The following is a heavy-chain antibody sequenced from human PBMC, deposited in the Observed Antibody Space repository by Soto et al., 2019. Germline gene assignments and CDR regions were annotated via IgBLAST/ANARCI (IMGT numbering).Heavy chain of an antibody. Sequence: QVQLQESGPGLVKPSQTLSLTCSVSGGYISSGGNYWSWIRQHPGKGLEWIGFIYYTGHTKYNAALKSRASISADMSENQFYLTLTSVTAADTAVYYCAREDINESVFDYWGPGILVTVSS. J-gene: IGHJ4*02. CDR1: GGYISSGGNY. V-gene: IGHV4-31*03. CDR3: AREDINESVFDY. CDR2: IYYTGHT. D-gene: IGHD2-8*01.